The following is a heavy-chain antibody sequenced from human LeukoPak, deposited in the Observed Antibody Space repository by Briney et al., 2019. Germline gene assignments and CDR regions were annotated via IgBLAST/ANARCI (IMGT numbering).Heavy chain of an antibody. Sequence: GGSLRLSCAASGFTFSNYAMSWVRQAPGKGLEWVSAISGSGGSTYSADSVKGRFTISRDNSKNTLYLQMNSLRAEDTAVYYCAKYGDESSGYYSDWGQGTLVTVSS. CDR1: GFTFSNYA. D-gene: IGHD3-22*01. CDR2: ISGSGGST. V-gene: IGHV3-23*01. CDR3: AKYGDESSGYYSD. J-gene: IGHJ4*02.